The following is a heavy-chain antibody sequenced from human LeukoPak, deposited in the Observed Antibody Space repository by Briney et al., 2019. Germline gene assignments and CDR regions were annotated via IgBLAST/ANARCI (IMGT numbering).Heavy chain of an antibody. CDR2: MNPNSGNT. J-gene: IGHJ4*02. V-gene: IGHV1-8*01. D-gene: IGHD2-21*02. Sequence: ASVKVSCKASGYTFTSYDINWVRQATGQGLEWMGWMNPNSGNTGYAQKFQGRVTMTRNTSISTAYMELSSLRSEDTAVYYCARPGDSEFQFDYWGQGTLVTVSS. CDR1: GYTFTSYD. CDR3: ARPGDSEFQFDY.